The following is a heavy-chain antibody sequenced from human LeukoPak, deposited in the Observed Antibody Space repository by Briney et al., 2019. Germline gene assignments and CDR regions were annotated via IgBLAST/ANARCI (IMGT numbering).Heavy chain of an antibody. D-gene: IGHD4-11*01. J-gene: IGHJ4*02. V-gene: IGHV3-11*03. CDR3: ARYPDYTGTLFDY. Sequence: GGSLRLSCAASGFTFSSYEMTWVRQAPGKGLEWVSYISSSSSYTNYADSVKGRFTISRDNAKNSLYLQMNSLRAEDTAVYYCARYPDYTGTLFDYWGQGTLVTVSS. CDR1: GFTFSSYE. CDR2: ISSSSSYT.